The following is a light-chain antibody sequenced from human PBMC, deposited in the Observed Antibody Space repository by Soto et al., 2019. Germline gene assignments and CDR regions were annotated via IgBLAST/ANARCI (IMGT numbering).Light chain of an antibody. CDR3: QQYGSSPGLT. Sequence: EIVLTQSPGTLSLSPGERATLSCRASQSVSSSYLAWYQQKPGQAPRLLIHVASSRATGIPDRFSGSGSGTDFTLTISRLEPEDFAVYYCQQYGSSPGLTFGGGTKVEIK. CDR1: QSVSSSY. CDR2: VAS. V-gene: IGKV3-20*01. J-gene: IGKJ4*01.